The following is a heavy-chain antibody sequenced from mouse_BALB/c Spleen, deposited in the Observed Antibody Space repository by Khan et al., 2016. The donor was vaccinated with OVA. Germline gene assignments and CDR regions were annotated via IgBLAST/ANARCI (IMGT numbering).Heavy chain of an antibody. Sequence: QVQLKQSGPGLVAPSQSLSITCTVSGFSLTDYGVNWVRQPPGKGLEWLGMIWGDGRTDYNSTLKSRLSISKDNSKSQVFLKMNSLQTDDTARYXCVRYRFRYFDYWGQGTTLTVSS. CDR2: IWGDGRT. V-gene: IGHV2-6-7*01. J-gene: IGHJ2*01. CDR1: GFSLTDYG. CDR3: VRYRFRYFDY. D-gene: IGHD2-14*01.